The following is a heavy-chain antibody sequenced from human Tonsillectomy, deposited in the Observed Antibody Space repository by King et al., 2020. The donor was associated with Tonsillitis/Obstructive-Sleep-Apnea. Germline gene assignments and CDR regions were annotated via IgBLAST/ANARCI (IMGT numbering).Heavy chain of an antibody. CDR1: GFSFSSYG. CDR3: AKDIRREEYQLLYSYFDY. J-gene: IGHJ4*02. V-gene: IGHV3-30*18. CDR2: ISHDGSNK. Sequence: QVQLVESGGGVVQPGRSLRLSCAASGFSFSSYGMHWVRQAPGKGLEWVAVISHDGSNKHYADSVKGRFTISRDNSKNTLYLQMNSLRTEDTAVYYCAKDIRREEYQLLYSYFDYWGQGTLVTVSS. D-gene: IGHD2-2*02.